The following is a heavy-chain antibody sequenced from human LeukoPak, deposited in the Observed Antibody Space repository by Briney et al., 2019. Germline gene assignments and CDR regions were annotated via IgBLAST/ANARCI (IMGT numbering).Heavy chain of an antibody. CDR3: ARHRDTIFPFEY. D-gene: IGHD3-3*01. Sequence: SETLSLTCTVSGGSISGFYWSWIRQPPGKGLEWVGYIYTGGSSNYNPSLKSRVTISVDTSQNQFSLRLTSVTAADTAVYYCARHRDTIFPFEYWGQGTLVTVSS. V-gene: IGHV4-4*09. CDR2: IYTGGSS. CDR1: GGSISGFY. J-gene: IGHJ4*02.